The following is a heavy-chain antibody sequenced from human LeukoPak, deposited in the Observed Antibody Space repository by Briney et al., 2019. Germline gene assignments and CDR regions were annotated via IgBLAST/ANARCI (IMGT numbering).Heavy chain of an antibody. CDR3: ARVSHGDYPPAAEFDY. D-gene: IGHD4-17*01. CDR1: GYTFTSYG. J-gene: IGHJ4*02. Sequence: ASVKVSCKASGYTFTSYGISWVRQAPGQGLEWMGWISAYNGNTNYAQKLQGRVTMTTDTSTSTAYMELRSLRSDDTAVYYCARVSHGDYPPAAEFDYWGQGTLVTVSS. CDR2: ISAYNGNT. V-gene: IGHV1-18*01.